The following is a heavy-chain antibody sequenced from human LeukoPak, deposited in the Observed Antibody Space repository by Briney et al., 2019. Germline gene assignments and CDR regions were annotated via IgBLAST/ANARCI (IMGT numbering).Heavy chain of an antibody. J-gene: IGHJ4*02. CDR3: ARALIAYSSGWTGFSYFDY. CDR1: GYIFTTHY. Sequence: ASVKVSCKASGYIFTTHYMHWVRQAPGQGLEWMGGIIPIFGTANYAQKFQGRVTITADESTSTAYMELSSLRSEDTAVYYCARALIAYSSGWTGFSYFDYWGQGTLVTVSS. D-gene: IGHD6-19*01. V-gene: IGHV1-69*13. CDR2: IIPIFGTA.